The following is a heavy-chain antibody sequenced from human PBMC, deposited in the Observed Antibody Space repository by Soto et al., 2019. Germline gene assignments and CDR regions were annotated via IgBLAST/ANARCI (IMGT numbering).Heavy chain of an antibody. CDR1: GFTFSSYE. D-gene: IGHD3-22*01. Sequence: GGSLRLSCAASGFTFSSYEMSWVRQAPGKGLECVSYISSSGSTIYYADSVKGRFTISRDNARNSLYLQMNSLRAEDTAVYYCARDGCLHYYDSSGYLSSFDYWGRGALVTVSS. CDR2: ISSSGSTI. CDR3: ARDGCLHYYDSSGYLSSFDY. V-gene: IGHV3-48*03. J-gene: IGHJ4*02.